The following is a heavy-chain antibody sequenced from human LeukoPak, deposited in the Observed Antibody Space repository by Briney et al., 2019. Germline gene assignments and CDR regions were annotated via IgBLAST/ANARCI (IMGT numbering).Heavy chain of an antibody. CDR3: ARAPYDILTGYALGYMDV. V-gene: IGHV4-59*01. Sequence: SETLSLTCTVSGGSINNYYWNWIRQSPGKGLDWIGYIYSSGSTSYNPSLKSRVTISVDTSKNQFSLKLRSVTAADTAVYYCARAPYDILTGYALGYMDVWGKGTTVTVSS. CDR2: IYSSGST. D-gene: IGHD3-9*01. CDR1: GGSINNYY. J-gene: IGHJ6*03.